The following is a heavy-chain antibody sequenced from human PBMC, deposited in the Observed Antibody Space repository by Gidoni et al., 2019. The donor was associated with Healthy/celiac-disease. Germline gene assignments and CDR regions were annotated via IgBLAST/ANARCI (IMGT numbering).Heavy chain of an antibody. V-gene: IGHV1-3*01. CDR3: ARGGSGSYYWFDP. D-gene: IGHD1-26*01. Sequence: QVQLVQSGAEVQKPGASVKVSCKASGYTFTSYAMHWVRQAPGQRLEWMGWINAGNGNTKYSQKFQGRVTITRDTSASTAYMELSSLRSEDTAVYYCARGGSGSYYWFDPWGQGTLVTVSS. J-gene: IGHJ5*02. CDR2: INAGNGNT. CDR1: GYTFTSYA.